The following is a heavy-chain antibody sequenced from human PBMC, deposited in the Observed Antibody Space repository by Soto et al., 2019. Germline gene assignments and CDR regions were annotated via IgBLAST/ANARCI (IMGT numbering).Heavy chain of an antibody. Sequence: SETLSLTCTVSGGSISSYYWSWIRQPPGKGLEWIGYIYYSGSTNYNPSLKSRVTISVDTSKNQFSLKLSSVTAADTAVYYCAVGGQLWFRGYYYGMDVWGQGTTVTVS. CDR2: IYYSGST. CDR1: GGSISSYY. CDR3: AVGGQLWFRGYYYGMDV. J-gene: IGHJ6*02. D-gene: IGHD5-18*01. V-gene: IGHV4-59*01.